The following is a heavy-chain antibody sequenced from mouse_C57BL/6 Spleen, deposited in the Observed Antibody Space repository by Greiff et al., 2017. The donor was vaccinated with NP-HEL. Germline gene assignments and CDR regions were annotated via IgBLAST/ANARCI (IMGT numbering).Heavy chain of an antibody. J-gene: IGHJ1*03. CDR1: GFTFSSYA. Sequence: EVQVVESGGGLVKPGGSLKLSCAASGFTFSSYAMSWVRQTPEKRLEWVATISDGGSYTYYPDNVKGRFTISRDNAKNNLYLQMSHLKSEDTAMYYCAREVVTTRDWYFDVWGTGTTVTVSS. D-gene: IGHD2-2*01. CDR2: ISDGGSYT. V-gene: IGHV5-4*01. CDR3: AREVVTTRDWYFDV.